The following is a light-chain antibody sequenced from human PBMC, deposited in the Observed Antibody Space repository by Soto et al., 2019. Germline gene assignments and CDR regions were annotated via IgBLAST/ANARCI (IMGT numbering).Light chain of an antibody. CDR3: QQFYSTTLT. J-gene: IGKJ4*01. CDR2: WAS. Sequence: DIVITQSPDSLTVSLGERATINCKSSQSVLYSSNNKNYLAWYQQKPGQHPKLLIYWASTRESGVPDRFSGSGSGTDFPLTVRTLQAEDVEVYYCQQFYSTTLTFGGGTKLEIK. V-gene: IGKV4-1*01. CDR1: QSVLYSSNNKNY.